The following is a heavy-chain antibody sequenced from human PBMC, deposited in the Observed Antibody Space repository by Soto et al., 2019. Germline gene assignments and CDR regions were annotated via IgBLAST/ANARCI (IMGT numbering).Heavy chain of an antibody. CDR1: GGSISSGGYY. CDR2: IYYSGST. Sequence: QVQLQESGPGLVKPSQTLSLTCTVSGGSISSGGYYWSWIRQHPGKGLEWIGYIYYSGSTYYNPSLKSRVTISVDTSKNQFSLKLSSVTAADTAVYYCARDGLEASSGYSVVAEYFQHWGQGTLVTVSS. D-gene: IGHD3-22*01. J-gene: IGHJ1*01. CDR3: ARDGLEASSGYSVVAEYFQH. V-gene: IGHV4-31*03.